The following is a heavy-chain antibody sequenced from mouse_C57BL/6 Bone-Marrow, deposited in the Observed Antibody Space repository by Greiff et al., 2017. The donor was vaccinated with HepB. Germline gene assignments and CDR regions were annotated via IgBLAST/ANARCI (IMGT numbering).Heavy chain of an antibody. CDR2: ISDGGSYT. CDR1: GFTFSSYA. Sequence: EVKVVESGGGLVKPGGSLKLSCAASGFTFSSYAMSWVRQTPEKRLEWVATISDGGSYTYYPDNVKGRFTISRDNAKNNLYLQMSHLKSEDTAMYYCARDRPSSWFAYWGQGTLVTVSA. CDR3: ARDRPSSWFAY. V-gene: IGHV5-4*01. J-gene: IGHJ3*01.